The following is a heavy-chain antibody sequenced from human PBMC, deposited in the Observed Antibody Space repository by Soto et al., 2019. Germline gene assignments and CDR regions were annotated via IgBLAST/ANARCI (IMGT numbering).Heavy chain of an antibody. V-gene: IGHV3-21*06. Sequence: EVQLLESGGGLVQPGGSLRLSCAASGFTFSSYGMTWVRQAPGKGLELVSSISGLSSYIYYADSVKGRFTVSRDNAKNSLYVQMNSLRAEDTAVYYCARDPQQRLADSYYYGMDVWGQGTTVIVSS. CDR2: ISGLSSYI. J-gene: IGHJ6*02. CDR1: GFTFSSYG. CDR3: ARDPQQRLADSYYYGMDV. D-gene: IGHD6-25*01.